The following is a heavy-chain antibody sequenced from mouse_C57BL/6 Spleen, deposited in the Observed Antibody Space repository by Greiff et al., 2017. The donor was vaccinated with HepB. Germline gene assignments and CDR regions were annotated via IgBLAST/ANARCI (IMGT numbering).Heavy chain of an antibody. D-gene: IGHD3-2*02. J-gene: IGHJ2*01. CDR3: ARSGAQAFDY. Sequence: QVQLKQPGAELVMPGASVKLSCKASGYTFTSYWMHWVKQRPGQGLEWIGEIDPSDSYTNYNQKFKGKSTLTVDKSSSTAYMQLSSLTSEDSAVYYCARSGAQAFDYWGQGTTLTVSS. CDR2: IDPSDSYT. CDR1: GYTFTSYW. V-gene: IGHV1-69*01.